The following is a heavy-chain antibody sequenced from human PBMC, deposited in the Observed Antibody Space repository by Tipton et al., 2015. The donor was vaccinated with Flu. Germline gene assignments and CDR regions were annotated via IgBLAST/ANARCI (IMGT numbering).Heavy chain of an antibody. V-gene: IGHV4-39*07. CDR1: GGSISSSSYY. CDR2: IYYSGST. Sequence: TLSLTCTVSGGSISSSSYYWGWIRQPLGKGLEWIGSIYYSGSTYYNPSLKSRVTISVDTSKNQFSLKLSSVTAADTAVYYCARGPGRYSSGWYFVDYWGQGTLVTVSS. J-gene: IGHJ4*02. D-gene: IGHD6-19*01. CDR3: ARGPGRYSSGWYFVDY.